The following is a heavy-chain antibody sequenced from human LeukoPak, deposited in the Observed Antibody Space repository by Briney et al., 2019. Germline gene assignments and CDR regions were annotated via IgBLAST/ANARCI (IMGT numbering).Heavy chain of an antibody. Sequence: GGSLRLSCAVSGFTFRNTWMHWFRQAPGKGLEWVSAISGSGGSTYYADSVKGRFTISRDNSKNTLYLQMNSLRAEDTAVYYCAKAFYCSSTSCPFDYWGQGTLVTVSS. D-gene: IGHD2-2*01. V-gene: IGHV3-23*01. J-gene: IGHJ4*02. CDR1: GFTFRNTW. CDR2: ISGSGGST. CDR3: AKAFYCSSTSCPFDY.